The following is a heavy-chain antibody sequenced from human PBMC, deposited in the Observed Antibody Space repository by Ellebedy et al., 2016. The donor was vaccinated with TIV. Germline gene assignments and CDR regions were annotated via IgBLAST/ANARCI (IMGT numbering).Heavy chain of an antibody. CDR1: GGSFSDYY. D-gene: IGHD3-10*01. CDR3: ARKYYYGSGSYWGSYYYYYYMDV. J-gene: IGHJ6*03. CDR2: INHSGST. Sequence: GSLRLXCAVYGGSFSDYYWTWIRQPPGKGLEWIGEINHSGSTNYNPSLKSRVTISVDTSKNQFSLKLNSVTAADTAVYYCARKYYYGSGSYWGSYYYYYYMDVWGKGTTVTVSS. V-gene: IGHV4-34*01.